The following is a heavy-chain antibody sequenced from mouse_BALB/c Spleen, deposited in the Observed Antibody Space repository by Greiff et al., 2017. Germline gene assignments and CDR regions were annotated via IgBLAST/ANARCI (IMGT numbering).Heavy chain of an antibody. CDR2: IDPYNGGT. Sequence: VQLQQSGPELVKPGASVKVSCKASGYAFTSYYMHWVKQSHGKSLEWIGYIDPYNGGTSYNQKFKGKATLTVDKSSSTAYMHLNSLTSEDSAVYYSAIHSTGYAMDYWGQGTSVTVSS. D-gene: IGHD2-5*01. CDR3: AIHSTGYAMDY. V-gene: IGHV1S135*01. J-gene: IGHJ4*01. CDR1: GYAFTSYY.